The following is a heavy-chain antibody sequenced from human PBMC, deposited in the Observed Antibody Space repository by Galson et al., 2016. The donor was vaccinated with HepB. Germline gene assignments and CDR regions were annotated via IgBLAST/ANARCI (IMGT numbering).Heavy chain of an antibody. Sequence: SLRLSCAVSGFTFSSYEMNWVRQGPRKGLGWISYISTSGSTTYYADSVKGRFSISRDNAENSLFLQMNSLRAEDTAVYYCVRQGDFWTRGYFDYWGQGILGSVSS. CDR2: ISTSGSTT. J-gene: IGHJ4*02. V-gene: IGHV3-48*03. CDR3: VRQGDFWTRGYFDY. D-gene: IGHD3-3*01. CDR1: GFTFSSYE.